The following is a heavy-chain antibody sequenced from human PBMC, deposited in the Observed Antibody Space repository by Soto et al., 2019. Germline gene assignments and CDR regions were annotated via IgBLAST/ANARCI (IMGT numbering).Heavy chain of an antibody. CDR1: GYTFTSFY. CDR3: ARGLTSGDY. D-gene: IGHD7-27*01. J-gene: IGHJ4*02. CDR2: INPNGGST. V-gene: IGHV1-46*01. Sequence: QVQLVQSGAEVKNPGASVKLSCKASGYTFTSFYIHWVRQAPGQGLEWKAIINPNGGSTNYAPNLQGRVTLTRDTSTNTVYIELSSLGSEDTAVYYCARGLTSGDYWGQGTLVTVSS.